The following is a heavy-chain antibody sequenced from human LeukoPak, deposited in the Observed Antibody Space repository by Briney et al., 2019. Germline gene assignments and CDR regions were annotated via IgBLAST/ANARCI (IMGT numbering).Heavy chain of an antibody. CDR3: AKDRYDSSEGWIDY. J-gene: IGHJ4*02. CDR2: ISYDGSNK. Sequence: PGRSLRLSCAASGFTFSSYGMHWVRQAPGKGLEWVAVISYDGSNKYYADSVKGRFTISRDSSKNTLYLQMNSLRAEDTAVYYCAKDRYDSSEGWIDYWGQGTLVTVSS. V-gene: IGHV3-30*18. CDR1: GFTFSSYG. D-gene: IGHD3-22*01.